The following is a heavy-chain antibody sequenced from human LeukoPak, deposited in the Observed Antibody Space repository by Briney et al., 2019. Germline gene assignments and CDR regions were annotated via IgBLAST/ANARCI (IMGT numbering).Heavy chain of an antibody. Sequence: SQTLSLTCTVSGGSISSGSYYWSWIRQPAGKGLEWIGRIYTSGSTNYNPSLKSRVTISVDTSKNQFSLKLSSVTAADTAVYYCARKESSDGTFDYWGQGTLVTVSS. CDR1: GGSISSGSYY. J-gene: IGHJ4*02. V-gene: IGHV4-61*02. D-gene: IGHD6-13*01. CDR2: IYTSGST. CDR3: ARKESSDGTFDY.